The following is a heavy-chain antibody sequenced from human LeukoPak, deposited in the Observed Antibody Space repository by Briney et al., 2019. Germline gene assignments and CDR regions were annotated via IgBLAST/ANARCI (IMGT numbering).Heavy chain of an antibody. CDR3: ARAGSGDHRWYFDY. Sequence: PSQTLSLTCAVSGGSISSGGYSWSWIRQPPGKGLEWIGYIYHSGSTYYNPSLKSRVTISVDRSKNQFSLKLSSVTAADTAVYYCARAGSGDHRWYFDYWGQGTLVTVSS. V-gene: IGHV4-30-2*01. J-gene: IGHJ4*02. D-gene: IGHD3-10*01. CDR2: IYHSGST. CDR1: GGSISSGGYS.